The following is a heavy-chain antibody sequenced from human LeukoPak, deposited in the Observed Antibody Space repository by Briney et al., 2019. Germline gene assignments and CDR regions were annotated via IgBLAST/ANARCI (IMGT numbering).Heavy chain of an antibody. J-gene: IGHJ4*02. D-gene: IGHD2-21*02. V-gene: IGHV3-64*01. CDR3: ARGDKQTYYFDY. CDR1: GFTFSSYA. CDR2: ISSNGGST. Sequence: GGSLRLSCAASGFTFSSYAMHWVRQAPGKGLEYVSAISSNGGSTYYANSVKGRFTISRDNSKNTLYLQMGSLRAEDMAVYYCARGDKQTYYFDYWGQGTLVTVSS.